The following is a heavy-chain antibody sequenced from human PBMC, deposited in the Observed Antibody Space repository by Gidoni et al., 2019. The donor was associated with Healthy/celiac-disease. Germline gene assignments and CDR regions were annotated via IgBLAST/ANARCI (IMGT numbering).Heavy chain of an antibody. J-gene: IGHJ3*02. CDR2: IYYSGST. CDR3: ARYGVWSVTNPAGLSFDI. D-gene: IGHD3-3*01. Sequence: QVQLQESGPGLVKPSQTLSLTCTVSGGSISRGGYYWSWIRQHPGKGLEWIGYIYYSGSTYYNPSLKSRVTISVDTSKNQFSLKLSSVTAADTAVYYCARYGVWSVTNPAGLSFDIWGQGTMVTVSS. CDR1: GGSISRGGYY. V-gene: IGHV4-31*03.